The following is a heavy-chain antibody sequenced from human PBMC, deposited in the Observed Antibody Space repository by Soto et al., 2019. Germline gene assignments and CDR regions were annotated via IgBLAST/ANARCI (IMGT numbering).Heavy chain of an antibody. CDR3: ARPYSSGWYGDLDY. D-gene: IGHD6-19*01. V-gene: IGHV3-30-3*01. CDR2: ISYDGSNK. Sequence: QVQLVESGGGVVQPGRSLRLSCTASGFTFSSYAMHWVRQAPGKGLEWVAVISYDGSNKYYADSVKGRFTIFRYNSKNTMYLQMNSLRVEDTAVYYCARPYSSGWYGDLDYWGQGTLVTVSS. CDR1: GFTFSSYA. J-gene: IGHJ4*02.